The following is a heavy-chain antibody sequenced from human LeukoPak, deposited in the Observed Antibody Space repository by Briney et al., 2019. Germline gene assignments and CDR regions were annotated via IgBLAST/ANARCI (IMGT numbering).Heavy chain of an antibody. CDR3: ARIGYSSSFTDY. Sequence: GGSLRLSCEASGFTFTNYWMSWVRQAPGKGLEWVANIKTDGSVKYYVDSVKGRFAISRDNEKNLVYLQMNSLRSEDTAVYYCARIGYSSSFTDYWGQGTLVIVSS. V-gene: IGHV3-7*01. CDR1: GFTFTNYW. D-gene: IGHD6-6*01. CDR2: IKTDGSVK. J-gene: IGHJ4*02.